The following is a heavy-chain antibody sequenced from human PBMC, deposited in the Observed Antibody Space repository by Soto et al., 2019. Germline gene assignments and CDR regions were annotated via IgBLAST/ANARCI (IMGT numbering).Heavy chain of an antibody. CDR2: INWNGGST. CDR1: GFTFDDYG. Sequence: GGSLRLSCAASGFTFDDYGMNWVRQAPGKGLEWVSSINWNGGSTGYADSVKGRFTISRDNAKNSLYLQMNSLRAEDTALYYCARARGSYKSYYFDYWGQGTPVTVSS. J-gene: IGHJ4*02. CDR3: ARARGSYKSYYFDY. V-gene: IGHV3-20*04. D-gene: IGHD1-26*01.